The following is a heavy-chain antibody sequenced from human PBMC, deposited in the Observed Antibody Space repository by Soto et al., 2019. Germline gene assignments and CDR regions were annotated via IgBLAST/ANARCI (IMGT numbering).Heavy chain of an antibody. CDR2: INGDGSNT. CDR3: AREPSDGSHSPPDY. Sequence: EVQLVESGGGLVQPGGSLRLSCAPSGFTFNSHWMHWVRQAPGKGPVWVSRINGDGSNTSYADSVRGRFTISRDNAKNTRYLQMNSRRAEDTAVYYCAREPSDGSHSPPDYWGQGTLVSV. J-gene: IGHJ4*02. D-gene: IGHD2-21*01. CDR1: GFTFNSHW. V-gene: IGHV3-74*01.